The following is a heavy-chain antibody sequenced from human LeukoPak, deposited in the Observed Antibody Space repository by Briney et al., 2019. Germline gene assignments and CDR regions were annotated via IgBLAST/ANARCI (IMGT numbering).Heavy chain of an antibody. Sequence: SVKVSCKASGGTFGSYAISWVRQAPGQGLEWMGRIIPIFGTANYAQKFQGRVTITTDESTSTAYMELSSLRSEDTAVYYCARGLGGRYCSGGSCYSDPFDYWGQGTLVTVSS. J-gene: IGHJ4*02. D-gene: IGHD2-15*01. V-gene: IGHV1-69*05. CDR1: GGTFGSYA. CDR3: ARGLGGRYCSGGSCYSDPFDY. CDR2: IIPIFGTA.